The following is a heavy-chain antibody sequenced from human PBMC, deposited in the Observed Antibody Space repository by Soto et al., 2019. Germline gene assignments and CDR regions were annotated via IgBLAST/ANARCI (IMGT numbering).Heavy chain of an antibody. J-gene: IGHJ4*02. V-gene: IGHV2-5*02. CDR3: AHSDSRLSHSLDY. Sequence: CGPTLVNPTQTLTLTCSVSGFSLSSDGAAVSWVRQPPGKALEWLALIYWDDDKRYSPSLKSRLTITKDTPNNQVVLTMTNMDPADTATYFCAHSDSRLSHSLDYWGQGSLVTVSS. CDR1: GFSLSSDGAA. D-gene: IGHD3-22*01. CDR2: IYWDDDK.